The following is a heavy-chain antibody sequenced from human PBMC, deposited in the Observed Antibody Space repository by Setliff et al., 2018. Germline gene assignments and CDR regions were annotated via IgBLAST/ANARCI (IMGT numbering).Heavy chain of an antibody. CDR1: GDS. CDR3: AGATGVTYTWYFEH. CDR2: IYISGST. D-gene: IGHD2-21*02. V-gene: IGHV4-4*07. J-gene: IGHJ1*01. Sequence: SETLSLTCTVSGDSWSWIRQPAGKGLEWIGRIYISGSTNFNPSLKSRVTMSVDMSKNQISLKLSSLTAADTAVYYCAGATGVTYTWYFEHWGQGSLVTVSS.